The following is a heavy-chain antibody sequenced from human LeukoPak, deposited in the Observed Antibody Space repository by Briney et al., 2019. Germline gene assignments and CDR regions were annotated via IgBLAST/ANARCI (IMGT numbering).Heavy chain of an antibody. V-gene: IGHV6-1*01. CDR2: TYYRSKWY. D-gene: IGHD1-26*01. J-gene: IGHJ4*02. CDR1: GDSVSSSTAA. CDR3: ARGQTYSGRIFDY. Sequence: SQTLSLTCAISGDSVSSSTAACNWIRQSPSRGLEWPGRTYYRSKWYNFAEYVKSRITIDPDTSKNQFSLQLNSVTPDDTAVYFCARGQTYSGRIFDYWGQGTLVTVSS.